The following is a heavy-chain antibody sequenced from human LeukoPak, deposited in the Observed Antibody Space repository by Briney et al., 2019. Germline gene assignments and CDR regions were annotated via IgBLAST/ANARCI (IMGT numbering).Heavy chain of an antibody. CDR2: ISGSGGSK. Sequence: GGSLRLSCAASGFTFSSYGMSWVRQAPGKGLEWVSAISGSGGSKYYADSVKGRFTISRDSSKNKLYLQMNSLRAEDTAVYYCANRISGSSHWGQGTLVTVSS. CDR3: ANRISGSSH. V-gene: IGHV3-23*01. D-gene: IGHD1-26*01. CDR1: GFTFSSYG. J-gene: IGHJ4*02.